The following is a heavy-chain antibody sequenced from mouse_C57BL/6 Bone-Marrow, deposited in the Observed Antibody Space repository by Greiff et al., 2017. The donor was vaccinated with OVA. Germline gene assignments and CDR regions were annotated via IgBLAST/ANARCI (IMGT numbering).Heavy chain of an antibody. CDR1: GYTFTDYE. D-gene: IGHD1-1*01. Sequence: VNLVESGAELVRPGASVTLSCKASGYTFTDYEMHWVKQTPVHGLEWIGAIDPETGGTAYNQKFKGKAILTADKSSSTAYMELRSLTSEDSAVYYCTRSTYYYGSSVDYWGQGTTLTVSS. CDR2: IDPETGGT. J-gene: IGHJ2*01. CDR3: TRSTYYYGSSVDY. V-gene: IGHV1-15*01.